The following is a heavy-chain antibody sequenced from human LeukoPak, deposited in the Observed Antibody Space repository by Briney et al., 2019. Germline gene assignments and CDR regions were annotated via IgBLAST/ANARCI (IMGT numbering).Heavy chain of an antibody. J-gene: IGHJ6*03. V-gene: IGHV3-48*04. CDR1: GFTFSSYS. CDR2: ISVSTRNVI. CDR3: ARVDYYYYYMDV. Sequence: PGGSLRLSCAASGFTFSSYSMNRFRQAPGKGLEWLSYISVSTRNVIDYADSVKGRFTISRDDAKNSLYLQMNSLRAEDTAVYYCARVDYYYYYMDVWGKGTTVTVSS.